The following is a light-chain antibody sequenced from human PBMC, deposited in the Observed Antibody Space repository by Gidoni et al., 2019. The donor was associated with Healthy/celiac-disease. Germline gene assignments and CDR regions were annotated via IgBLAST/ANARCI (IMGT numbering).Light chain of an antibody. V-gene: IGKV4-1*01. J-gene: IGKJ1*01. CDR3: QQYYSTPWT. Sequence: DIVMTQSPDSLAVSLGERATINCKSSQSVLYSSNKKTYLAWYRQKPGQPPKLLIYWASTRESGVPDRFSGSGSGTDFTLTISSLQAEDVAVYYCQQYYSTPWTFGQGTKVEIK. CDR1: QSVLYSSNKKTY. CDR2: WAS.